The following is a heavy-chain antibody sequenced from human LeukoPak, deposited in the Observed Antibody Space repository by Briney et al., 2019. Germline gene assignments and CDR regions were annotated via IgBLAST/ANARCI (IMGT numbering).Heavy chain of an antibody. CDR2: INHSGST. D-gene: IGHD6-19*01. CDR1: GGSFSGYY. J-gene: IGHJ4*02. CDR3: ARRIAVAGTSFDY. Sequence: SETLSLTCAVYGGSFSGYYWSWIRQPPGKGLEWIGEINHSGSTNYNPSLKSRVTISVDTSKNQFSLKLSPVTAADTAVYYCARRIAVAGTSFDYWGQGTLVTVSS. V-gene: IGHV4-34*01.